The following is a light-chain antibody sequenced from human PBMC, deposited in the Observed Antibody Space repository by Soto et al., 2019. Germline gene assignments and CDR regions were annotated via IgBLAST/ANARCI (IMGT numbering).Light chain of an antibody. CDR2: GAS. J-gene: IGKJ5*01. CDR3: QQCGSSPIT. V-gene: IGKV3-20*01. CDR1: QSVPSNY. Sequence: ENVLTQSPGTLSLSPGERATLSCRASQSVPSNYLAWYQHKPGQAPRLLIYGASSRATDIPDRFSGSGSGTDFTLTISRLEPDDFAVYYCQQCGSSPITLGQGTRLEIK.